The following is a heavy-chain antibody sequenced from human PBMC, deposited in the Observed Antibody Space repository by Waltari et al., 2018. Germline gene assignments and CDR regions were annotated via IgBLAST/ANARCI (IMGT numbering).Heavy chain of an antibody. Sequence: QVQLQQWGAGLLKPSETLSLTCAVYGGSFSGYYWSWIHQPPGKGLEWIGEINHSGSTNYNPSLNSRVTIALDTSKNQLSLKRSSVTGADSAVYYGARGKWKGMVRGVTKLDAFDIWGQGTMVTVSS. D-gene: IGHD3-10*01. CDR2: INHSGST. CDR1: GGSFSGYY. J-gene: IGHJ3*02. CDR3: ARGKWKGMVRGVTKLDAFDI. V-gene: IGHV4-34*01.